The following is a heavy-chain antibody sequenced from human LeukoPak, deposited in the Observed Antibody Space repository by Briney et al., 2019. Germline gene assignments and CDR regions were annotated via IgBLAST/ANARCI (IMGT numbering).Heavy chain of an antibody. V-gene: IGHV3-30*18. Sequence: GRSLRLSCAASGFTFSSYGMHWVRQAPGKGLEWVAVISYDGSNKYYADSVKGRFTISRDNSKNTLYLQMNSLRAGDTAIYYCAKARGYSYANEFHLEHWGQGTLVTVSS. D-gene: IGHD5-18*01. CDR1: GFTFSSYG. J-gene: IGHJ1*01. CDR2: ISYDGSNK. CDR3: AKARGYSYANEFHLEH.